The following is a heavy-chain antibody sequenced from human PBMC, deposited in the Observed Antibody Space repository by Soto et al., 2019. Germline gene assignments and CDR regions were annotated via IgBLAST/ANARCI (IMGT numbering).Heavy chain of an antibody. Sequence: GGSLRLSCAASGFTFSNAWMSWVRQAPGKGLEWVGRIKSKTGGGTTDYAAPVKGRFTISRDDSKNTLYLQMNSLKTEDTAVYYCTTDVGHPEMATIIFDYWGQGTLVPVSS. CDR1: GFTFSNAW. D-gene: IGHD5-12*01. CDR3: TTDVGHPEMATIIFDY. V-gene: IGHV3-15*01. J-gene: IGHJ4*02. CDR2: IKSKTGGGTT.